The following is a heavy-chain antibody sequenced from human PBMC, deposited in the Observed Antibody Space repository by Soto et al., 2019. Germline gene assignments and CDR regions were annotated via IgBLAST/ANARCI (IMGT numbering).Heavy chain of an antibody. D-gene: IGHD2-15*01. CDR3: TSLSEGYSNY. CDR1: GFSFSGSA. Sequence: EVQLVESGGGLVQPGGSLKLSCAASGFSFSGSAMHWVRQASGKGLEWVGRIRSKRYNYATTYGASLNGRFTSSRDDSKNTTYLQMNNLRTEDTAVYYCTSLSEGYSNYWGQGTLVTVSS. V-gene: IGHV3-73*02. CDR2: IRSKRYNYAT. J-gene: IGHJ4*02.